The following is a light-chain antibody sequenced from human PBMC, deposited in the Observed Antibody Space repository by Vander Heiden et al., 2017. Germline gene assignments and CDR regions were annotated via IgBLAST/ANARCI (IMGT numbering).Light chain of an antibody. CDR1: QDISNY. V-gene: IGKV1-33*01. Sequence: DIQMTPPPPSLSASVADRVTITCQPSQDISNYLKWYQQKPGEAPKLLIYDASNLETGVPSRFSGSGSGTDFTFTISSLQPENIATYYCQQYDTLPVTFGGGTKVEIK. CDR2: DAS. CDR3: QQYDTLPVT. J-gene: IGKJ4*01.